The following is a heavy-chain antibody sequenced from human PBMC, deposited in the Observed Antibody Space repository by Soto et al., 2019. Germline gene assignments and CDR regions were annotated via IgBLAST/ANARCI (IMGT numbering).Heavy chain of an antibody. CDR3: ASSPTNDYSNYAFFLWSDP. CDR2: ISGSGGST. Sequence: GGSLRLSCAASGFTFSSYAMSWVRQAPGKGLEWVSAISGSGGSTYYADSVKGRFTISRDNSKNTLYLQMNSLRAEDTAVYYCASSPTNDYSNYAFFLWSDPWGQGTLVTVSS. CDR1: GFTFSSYA. J-gene: IGHJ5*02. D-gene: IGHD4-4*01. V-gene: IGHV3-23*01.